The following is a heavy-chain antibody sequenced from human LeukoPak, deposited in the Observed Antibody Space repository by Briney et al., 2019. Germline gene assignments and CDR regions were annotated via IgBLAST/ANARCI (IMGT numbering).Heavy chain of an antibody. Sequence: PGGSLRLSCAASVFTYSNYWMSWVRQAPGKGLEWVANIKPDVSEIYYVDSVKGRFTISRDNAKNSLYLQMNSLRAEDTAVYYCARVGANDAFDIWGQGTMVTVSS. D-gene: IGHD1-26*01. CDR1: VFTYSNYW. CDR2: IKPDVSEI. CDR3: ARVGANDAFDI. J-gene: IGHJ3*02. V-gene: IGHV3-7*01.